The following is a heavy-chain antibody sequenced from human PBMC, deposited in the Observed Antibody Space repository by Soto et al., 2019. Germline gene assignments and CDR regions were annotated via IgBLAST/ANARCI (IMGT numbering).Heavy chain of an antibody. J-gene: IGHJ6*03. V-gene: IGHV3-33*01. CDR1: GFTFSSYG. CDR3: ARHYNYYYYYMDV. D-gene: IGHD4-4*01. CDR2: IWYDGSNK. Sequence: GGSLRLSCAASGFTFSSYGMHWVRQAPGKGLEWVAVIWYDGSNKYYADSVKGRFTISRDNSKNTLYLQMNSLRAEDTAVYYCARHYNYYYYYMDVWGKGTTVTVSS.